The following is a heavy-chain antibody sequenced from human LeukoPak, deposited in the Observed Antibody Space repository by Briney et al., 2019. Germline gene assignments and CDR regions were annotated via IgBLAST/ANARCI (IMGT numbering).Heavy chain of an antibody. J-gene: IGHJ4*02. Sequence: GGSLRLSCAASGFTFSSYAMHWVRQAPGKGLEGVAVISYDGSNKYYADSVKGRFTISRDNSKNTLYLQMNSLRAEDTAVYYCARRWQLVLDYWGQGTLVTVSS. D-gene: IGHD6-6*01. CDR2: ISYDGSNK. V-gene: IGHV3-30*01. CDR1: GFTFSSYA. CDR3: ARRWQLVLDY.